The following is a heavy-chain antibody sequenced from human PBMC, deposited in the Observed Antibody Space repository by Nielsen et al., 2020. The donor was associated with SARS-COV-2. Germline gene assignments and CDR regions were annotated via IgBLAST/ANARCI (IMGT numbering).Heavy chain of an antibody. V-gene: IGHV3-11*01. CDR3: ARVCGGSGYYPGWFDP. CDR2: ISSSGSTI. J-gene: IGHJ5*02. CDR1: GFTFSDYY. D-gene: IGHD3-22*01. Sequence: GESLKISCAASGFTFSDYYMSWIRQAPGKGLEWVSYISSSGSTIYYADSVKGRFTISRDNAKNSLYLQMNSLRVEDTAVYYCARVCGGSGYYPGWFDPWGQGTLVTVSS.